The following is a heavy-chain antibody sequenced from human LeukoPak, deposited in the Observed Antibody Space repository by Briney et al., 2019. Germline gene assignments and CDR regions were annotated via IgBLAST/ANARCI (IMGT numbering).Heavy chain of an antibody. CDR2: IRSKAYGGTT. CDR1: GFTFSSYW. CDR3: TTNDFWSGYPFDY. Sequence: GGSLRLSCAASGFTFSSYWMSWFRQAPGRGLEWVGFIRSKAYGGTTEYAASVKGRFTISRDDSKSIAYLQMNSLKTEDTAVYYCTTNDFWSGYPFDYWGQGTLVTVSS. V-gene: IGHV3-49*03. D-gene: IGHD3-3*01. J-gene: IGHJ4*02.